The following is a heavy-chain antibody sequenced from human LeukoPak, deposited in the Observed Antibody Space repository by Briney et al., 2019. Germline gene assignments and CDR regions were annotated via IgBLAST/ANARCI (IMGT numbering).Heavy chain of an antibody. CDR1: GFAFSTYT. Sequence: GGSLRLSCAASGFAFSTYTMNWVRQAPGKELEWVSSISSRSTHIYYADSVKGRFIISRDNAKNPLYLQMNSLRAEDTALYYCTRAKPGEHSYYDMDVWGKGTTVTVSS. CDR2: ISSRSTHI. CDR3: TRAKPGEHSYYDMDV. D-gene: IGHD2-21*01. V-gene: IGHV3-21*01. J-gene: IGHJ6*04.